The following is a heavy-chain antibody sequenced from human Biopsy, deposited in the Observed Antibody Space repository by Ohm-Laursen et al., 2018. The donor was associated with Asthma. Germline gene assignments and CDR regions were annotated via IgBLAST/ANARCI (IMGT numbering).Heavy chain of an antibody. CDR2: IIPIFGTA. Sequence: CSVKVPCKASGGTFSSYAISWVRQAPGQGLEWMGGIIPIFGTANYAQKFQGRVTITADESTSTAYMELSSLRSEDTAVYYCAESDYYGSGYYYGMDVWGQGTTVTVSS. D-gene: IGHD3-10*01. CDR1: GGTFSSYA. J-gene: IGHJ6*02. V-gene: IGHV1-69*01. CDR3: AESDYYGSGYYYGMDV.